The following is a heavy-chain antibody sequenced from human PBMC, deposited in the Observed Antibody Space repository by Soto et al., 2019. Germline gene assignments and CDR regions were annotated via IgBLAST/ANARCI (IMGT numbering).Heavy chain of an antibody. V-gene: IGHV1-69*01. CDR3: ARDGTLYDSRAYYYLY. J-gene: IGHJ4*02. Sequence: SRQVCYKARSRTSRRYTITWVRQAPGQGLEWMGGITPMFGTPNYAQKFRGRVTITADESTSTAYMELSSLRSEDTAMYFCARDGTLYDSRAYYYLYWGQGSLVTSPQ. D-gene: IGHD3-22*01. CDR1: SRTSRRYT. CDR2: ITPMFGTP.